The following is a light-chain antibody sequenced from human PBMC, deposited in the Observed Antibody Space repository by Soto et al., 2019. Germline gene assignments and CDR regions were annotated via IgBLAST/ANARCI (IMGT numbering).Light chain of an antibody. Sequence: EIALTQSPGTPSLSPGEMATLSCRASQGVGNKYLAWYQQRPGQAPSLLIYAASSRATGVPDRFSGSGSGTDFTLTISRLEPEDFAVYYCQQYTNAHGITFGQGTRLEIK. CDR2: AAS. J-gene: IGKJ5*01. V-gene: IGKV3-20*01. CDR3: QQYTNAHGIT. CDR1: QGVGNKY.